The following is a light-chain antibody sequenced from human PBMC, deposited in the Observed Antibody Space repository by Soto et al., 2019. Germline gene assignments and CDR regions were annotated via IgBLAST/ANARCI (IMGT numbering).Light chain of an antibody. CDR2: EVN. CDR3: SAYAGNNDFVV. V-gene: IGLV2-8*01. Sequence: QSVLTQPPSASGSPGQSVTISCTGTSSDVGNYNYVSWYQQHPGKAPKLMIYEVNKRPSGVPDRFSGSKSGNTASPTVSGLQAEEEADYFCSAYAGNNDFVVFGGGTKVTVL. J-gene: IGLJ2*01. CDR1: SSDVGNYNY.